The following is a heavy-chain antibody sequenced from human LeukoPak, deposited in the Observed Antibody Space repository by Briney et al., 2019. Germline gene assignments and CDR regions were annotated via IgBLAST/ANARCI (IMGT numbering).Heavy chain of an antibody. CDR3: AISGSSWYRSDY. V-gene: IGHV1-69*13. J-gene: IGHJ4*02. Sequence: SVKVSCKASGYTFTSYYMHWVRQAPGQGLEWMGGIIPIFGTANYAQKFQGRVTITADESTSTAYMELSSLRSEDTAVYYCAISGSSWYRSDYWGQGTLVTVSS. D-gene: IGHD6-13*01. CDR2: IIPIFGTA. CDR1: GYTFTSYY.